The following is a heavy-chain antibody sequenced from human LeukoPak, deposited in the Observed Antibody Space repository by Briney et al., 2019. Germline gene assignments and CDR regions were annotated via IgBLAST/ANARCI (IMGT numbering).Heavy chain of an antibody. V-gene: IGHV1-2*02. D-gene: IGHD3-3*01. J-gene: IGHJ5*02. CDR1: GYTFTGYY. CDR3: ARSDFWSGPRPGHNWFDP. Sequence: ASVKVSCKASGYTFTGYYMHWVRQAPGQGLEWMGWINPNSGGTNYAQKFQGRVTMTRDTSISTAYMELSRLRSDDTAVYYCARSDFWSGPRPGHNWFDPWGQGTLVTVSS. CDR2: INPNSGGT.